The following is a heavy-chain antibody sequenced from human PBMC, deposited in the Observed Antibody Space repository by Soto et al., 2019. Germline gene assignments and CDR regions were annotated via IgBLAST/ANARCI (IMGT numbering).Heavy chain of an antibody. J-gene: IGHJ4*02. CDR2: ISDDGDNK. D-gene: IGHD3-3*01. V-gene: IGHV3-30-3*01. CDR3: ARIITIFGVETRDEVDF. Sequence: VHVVESGGGVVQPGTSARLSCSASGLTLSRYSLHWVRQAPGKGLEWVAMISDDGDNKYYADSVKGRFTISRDSSKNSLFLEMNSLRPEDTAVYYCARIITIFGVETRDEVDFWGRGSLVTVSS. CDR1: GLTLSRYS.